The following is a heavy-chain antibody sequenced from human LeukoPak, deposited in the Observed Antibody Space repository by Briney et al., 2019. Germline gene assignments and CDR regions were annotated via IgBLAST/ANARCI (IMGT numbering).Heavy chain of an antibody. CDR3: ARSRMIYDVDYYYYLDV. CDR2: LIPIFGTP. D-gene: IGHD3-3*01. V-gene: IGHV1-69*05. CDR1: GGTFSNDA. Sequence: ASVKVSCKASGGTFSNDAIRWVRQAPGQGLEWMGGLIPIFGTPNYAQKFQDRVTITTDESTTTAYMELISLRSEDTAVYYCARSRMIYDVDYYYYLDVWGKGTTVVVSS. J-gene: IGHJ6*03.